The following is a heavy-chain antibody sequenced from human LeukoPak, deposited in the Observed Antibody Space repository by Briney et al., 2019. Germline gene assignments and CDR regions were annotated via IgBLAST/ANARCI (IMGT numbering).Heavy chain of an antibody. D-gene: IGHD3-10*01. CDR1: GFTFSSYS. CDR3: ARDRTSPVWGVIFVY. V-gene: IGHV3-21*01. J-gene: IGHJ4*02. Sequence: GGSLRLSCAASGFTFSSYSMNWVRQAPGKGLEWVSSISSSSSYIYYAGSVKGRFTISRDNAKNSLSLQMNSLRAEDTAVYYCARDRTSPVWGVIFVYWGQGTLVTVSS. CDR2: ISSSSSYI.